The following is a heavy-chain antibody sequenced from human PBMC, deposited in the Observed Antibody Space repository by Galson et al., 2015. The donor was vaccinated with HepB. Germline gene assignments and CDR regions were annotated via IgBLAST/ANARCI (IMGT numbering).Heavy chain of an antibody. CDR1: GFTFDDYG. J-gene: IGHJ6*02. D-gene: IGHD6-19*01. CDR3: AREGKLAVAGDYYYYGMDV. V-gene: IGHV3-20*04. CDR2: INWNGGST. Sequence: SLRLSCAASGFTFDDYGMSWVRQAPGKGLEWVSGINWNGGSTGYADSVKGRFTISRDNAKNSLYLQMNSLRAEDTALYYCAREGKLAVAGDYYYYGMDVWGQGTTVTVSS.